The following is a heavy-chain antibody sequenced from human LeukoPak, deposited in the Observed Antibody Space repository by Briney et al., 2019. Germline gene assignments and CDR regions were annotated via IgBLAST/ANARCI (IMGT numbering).Heavy chain of an antibody. CDR1: GFTFSSYA. CDR2: ISGSGGST. V-gene: IGHV3-23*01. D-gene: IGHD6-19*01. CDR3: AKDLEQWLAVAADY. Sequence: GGSLRLSCAASGFTFSSYAMSWVRQAPGKGLEWVSAISGSGGSTYYADSVKGRFTISRDNSKNTLYLQMNSLRAEDTAVYYCAKDLEQWLAVAADYWGQGTLVTVSS. J-gene: IGHJ4*02.